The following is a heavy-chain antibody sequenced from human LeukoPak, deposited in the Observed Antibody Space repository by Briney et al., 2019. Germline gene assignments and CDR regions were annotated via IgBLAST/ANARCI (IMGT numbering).Heavy chain of an antibody. D-gene: IGHD3-22*01. CDR1: GGSFSGYY. CDR3: ARGYSRRYYDSSGYYYY. V-gene: IGHV4-34*01. Sequence: SETLSLTCAVYGGSFSGYYWSWIRHPPGKGLEWIGEINHSGSTNYNPSLKSRVTISVDTSKSQFSLKLSSVPAADTAVYYCARGYSRRYYDSSGYYYYWGQGTLVNVSS. J-gene: IGHJ4*02. CDR2: INHSGST.